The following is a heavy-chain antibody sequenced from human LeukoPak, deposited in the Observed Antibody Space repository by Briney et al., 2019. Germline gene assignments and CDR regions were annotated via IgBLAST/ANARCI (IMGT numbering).Heavy chain of an antibody. CDR3: ARDNDISRGFYYAMDV. CDR2: IYYGGNT. D-gene: IGHD3-9*01. J-gene: IGHJ6*02. Sequence: SETLSLTCTVSGDSISTYYWSWVRQPPGKGLEWIGYIYYGGNTNYNPSLKSRVTISVDTSKNQFSLKLSSVTAVDTAVYYCARDNDISRGFYYAMDVWGQGTTVIVSS. CDR1: GDSISTYY. V-gene: IGHV4-59*01.